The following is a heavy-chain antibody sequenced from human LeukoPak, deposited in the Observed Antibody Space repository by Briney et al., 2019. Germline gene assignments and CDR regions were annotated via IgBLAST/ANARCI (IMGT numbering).Heavy chain of an antibody. CDR1: GFTFSSYW. D-gene: IGHD4-23*01. CDR3: ARADDGANSWVNY. CDR2: INSDGSGT. V-gene: IGHV3-74*01. Sequence: PGGTLRLSCAVSGFTFSSYWMHWVRQAPGKGLVWISRINSDGSGTSYADSVKGRFTISRDNAKNTLYLQMNSLRAEDTAVYYCARADDGANSWVNYWGQGTLVTVSS. J-gene: IGHJ4*02.